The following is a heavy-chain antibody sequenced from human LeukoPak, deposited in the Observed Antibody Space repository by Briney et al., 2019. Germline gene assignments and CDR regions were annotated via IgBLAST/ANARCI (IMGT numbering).Heavy chain of an antibody. Sequence: GGSLRLSCAASAFTFSDAWMSWVRQAPGKGLEWVGRIKSKTDGGTTDYAAPVKGRFTISRDDSKNTLYLQMNSLKTEDTAVYYCARGDWVDMGAFDIWGQGTMVTVSS. CDR3: ARGDWVDMGAFDI. CDR1: AFTFSDAW. V-gene: IGHV3-15*01. D-gene: IGHD5-12*01. CDR2: IKSKTDGGTT. J-gene: IGHJ3*02.